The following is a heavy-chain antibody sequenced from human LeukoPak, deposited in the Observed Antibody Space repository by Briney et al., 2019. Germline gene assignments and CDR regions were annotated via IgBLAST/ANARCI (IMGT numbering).Heavy chain of an antibody. J-gene: IGHJ6*04. V-gene: IGHV1-18*01. CDR2: ISVFNGNT. CDR3: ARAGMTWPDRKDV. CDR1: GYSFTSYG. Sequence: GASVKVSCKASGYSFTSYGIRWVRQAPGQGLEWMGWISVFNGNTKYAQKFQGRVTMTTDTSTSTAYMELRSLRSDDTAVYYCARAGMTWPDRKDVWGKGTTVTISS.